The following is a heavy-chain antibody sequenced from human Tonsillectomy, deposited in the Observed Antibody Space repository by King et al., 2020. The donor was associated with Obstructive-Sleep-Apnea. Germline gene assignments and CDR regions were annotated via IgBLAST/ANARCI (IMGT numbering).Heavy chain of an antibody. CDR1: GFTFISYA. CDR3: AKAGGYYDSSGATNNWFDP. Sequence: QLVQSGGGLVQPGGSLRLSCAASGFTFISYAMSWVRQAPGKGLEWVSAISGSGGSTYYADSVKGRFTISRDNSKNTLYLQMNSLRAEDTAVYYCAKAGGYYDSSGATNNWFDPWGQGTLVTVSS. CDR2: ISGSGGST. J-gene: IGHJ5*02. V-gene: IGHV3-23*04. D-gene: IGHD3-22*01.